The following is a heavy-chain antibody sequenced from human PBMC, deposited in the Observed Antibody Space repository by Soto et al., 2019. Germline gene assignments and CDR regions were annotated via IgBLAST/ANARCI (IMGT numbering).Heavy chain of an antibody. Sequence: NPSETLSLTCAVYGGSCSGCYWSWIRQPPGKGLEWIGEINHSGSTNYNPSLKSRVTISVDPSKNQFSLKLSSVTAADTAVYYCARDILRNVWGSYRSYYCYYYGMDVWGQGTTVTVSS. CDR2: INHSGST. CDR3: ARDILRNVWGSYRSYYCYYYGMDV. J-gene: IGHJ6*02. D-gene: IGHD3-16*02. CDR1: GGSCSGCY. V-gene: IGHV4-34*01.